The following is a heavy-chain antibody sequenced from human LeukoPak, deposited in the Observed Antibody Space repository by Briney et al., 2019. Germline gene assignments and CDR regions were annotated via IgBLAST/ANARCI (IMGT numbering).Heavy chain of an antibody. J-gene: IGHJ5*02. Sequence: SQTLSLTCAISGDSVSSNSAAWNWIRQSPSRGLEWLGRTYYRSKWYNDYAVSVKSRITINPDTSKNQLSLQLNSVTPEDTAVYYCARDLDVVVPAADFNWFDPWGQGTLVTVSS. D-gene: IGHD2-2*01. CDR1: GDSVSSNSAA. CDR2: TYYRSKWYN. V-gene: IGHV6-1*01. CDR3: ARDLDVVVPAADFNWFDP.